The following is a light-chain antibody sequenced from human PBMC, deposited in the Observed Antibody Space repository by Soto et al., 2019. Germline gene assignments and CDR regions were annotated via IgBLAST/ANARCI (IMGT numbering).Light chain of an antibody. Sequence: QSALTQPDSVSGSPGQSITISCTGTSSDVGGYSYVCWYQQHPGKAPKFIIYEVSNRPSGVSYRFSGSKSGNTAFLTISGLQAEDDADYYCSSYTPSSSLVFGGGTKLTV. CDR1: SSDVGGYSY. CDR3: SSYTPSSSLV. J-gene: IGLJ2*01. CDR2: EVS. V-gene: IGLV2-14*01.